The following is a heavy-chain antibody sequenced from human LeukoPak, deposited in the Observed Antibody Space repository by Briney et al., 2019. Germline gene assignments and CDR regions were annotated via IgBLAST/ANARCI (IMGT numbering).Heavy chain of an antibody. CDR1: GGTFSSYA. J-gene: IGHJ4*02. D-gene: IGHD3-22*01. V-gene: IGHV1-69*13. CDR3: ASRGEDYYDSGGYLELDY. Sequence: SVKVSCKASGGTFSSYAISWVRQAPGQGLEWMGGIIPIFGTANYAQKFQGRVTITADESTSTAYMELSSLRSEDTAVYYCASRGEDYYDSGGYLELDYWGQGTLVTVSS. CDR2: IIPIFGTA.